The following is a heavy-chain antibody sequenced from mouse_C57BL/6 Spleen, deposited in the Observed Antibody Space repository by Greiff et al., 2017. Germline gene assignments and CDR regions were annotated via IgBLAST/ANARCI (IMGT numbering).Heavy chain of an antibody. CDR3: VYGSNWDFDD. CDR2: ISYDGSN. J-gene: IGHJ1*03. Sequence: EVHLVESGPGLVKPSQSLSLSCSVTGYSITSGYYWNWIRQFPGNKLEWMGYISYDGSNNYNQSLKNRISITRDTSKNQYFLKLNSVTTEDTASYFCVYGSNWDFDDWGTGTTVTVSA. D-gene: IGHD1-1*01. V-gene: IGHV3-6*01. CDR1: GYSITSGYY.